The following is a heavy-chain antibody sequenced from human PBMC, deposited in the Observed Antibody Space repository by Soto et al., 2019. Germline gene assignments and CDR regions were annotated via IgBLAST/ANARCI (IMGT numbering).Heavy chain of an antibody. CDR1: GCSISSYY. J-gene: IGHJ5*02. Sequence: SSETLYLTYPVSGCSISSYYWSWIRQPPGKVLEWIGYIYYSGSTNYNPSLKSRVTISVDTSKNQFSLKLSSVTDADTAVYYCAGILAARPGDWFDPWGQGTLVTVSS. CDR2: IYYSGST. V-gene: IGHV4-59*01. D-gene: IGHD6-6*01. CDR3: AGILAARPGDWFDP.